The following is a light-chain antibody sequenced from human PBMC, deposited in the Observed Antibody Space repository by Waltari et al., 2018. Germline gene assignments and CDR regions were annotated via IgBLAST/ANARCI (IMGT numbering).Light chain of an antibody. CDR1: YIGAKS. V-gene: IGLV3-21*02. J-gene: IGLJ2*01. CDR3: QVWDSSSDHVV. Sequence: SYVLTQAPSVSVAPGQTARVTCGGNYIGAKSVHWYQQKPGQAPVLVVYDDSDRPSGIPWRFSGSNSGGTATPTIRRVEGGDEADYFCQVWDSSSDHVVFGGGTKLTVL. CDR2: DDS.